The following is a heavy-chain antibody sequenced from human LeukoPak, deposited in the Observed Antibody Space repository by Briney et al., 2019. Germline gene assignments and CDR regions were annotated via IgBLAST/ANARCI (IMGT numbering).Heavy chain of an antibody. CDR1: GGSFTSHY. J-gene: IGHJ6*02. CDR2: FYYSGTN. CDR3: ARGEPPYDYDSSGSKLWGLPVDV. V-gene: IGHV4-59*11. Sequence: SETLSLTCTVSGGSFTSHYWSWIRQPPGKGVAWMGNFYYSGTNNYSPSLQSRVTMSTDTSNTQFSLKLNSVTAADTAVYFCARGEPPYDYDSSGSKLWGLPVDVWGQGTTVSVSS. D-gene: IGHD3-22*01.